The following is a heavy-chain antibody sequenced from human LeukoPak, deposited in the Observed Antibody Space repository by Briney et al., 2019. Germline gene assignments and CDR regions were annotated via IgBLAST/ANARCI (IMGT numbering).Heavy chain of an antibody. D-gene: IGHD2-15*01. J-gene: IGHJ4*02. Sequence: PSETLSLTCTVSGGSISSGSYYWSWIRQPAGKGLEWIGRIYTSGSTNYNPSLKSRVTISVDTSKNQFSLKQSSVTAADTAVYYCASGGGWVYDYWGQGTLVTVSS. V-gene: IGHV4-61*02. CDR3: ASGGGWVYDY. CDR1: GGSISSGSYY. CDR2: IYTSGST.